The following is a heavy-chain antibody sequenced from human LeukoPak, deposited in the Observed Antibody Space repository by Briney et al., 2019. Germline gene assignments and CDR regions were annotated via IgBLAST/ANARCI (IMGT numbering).Heavy chain of an antibody. J-gene: IGHJ4*02. Sequence: ASVKVSCEASGYTFTNYYVHWVRQAPGQGLEWMGTINFSGGNTNYLQKFKGRVTVTGDTSTNTVYMDLTSLRSEDTAMYFCARERSGGYFDYWGRGTLVAVSS. D-gene: IGHD1-1*01. CDR3: ARERSGGYFDY. V-gene: IGHV1-46*01. CDR1: GYTFTNYY. CDR2: INFSGGNT.